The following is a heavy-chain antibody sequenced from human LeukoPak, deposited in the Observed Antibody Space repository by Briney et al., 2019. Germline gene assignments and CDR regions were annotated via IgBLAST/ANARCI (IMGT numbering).Heavy chain of an antibody. CDR1: GGSIRSYY. J-gene: IGHJ4*02. CDR3: AREVWGSIDY. Sequence: SETLSLTCTVSGGSIRSYYWSWIRQPPGKGLEWIGYIYYSGSTNYSPSLKSRVTISVDTSKNQFSLKLSSVTAADTAAYYCAREVWGSIDYWGQGTLVTVSS. V-gene: IGHV4-59*01. CDR2: IYYSGST. D-gene: IGHD3-16*01.